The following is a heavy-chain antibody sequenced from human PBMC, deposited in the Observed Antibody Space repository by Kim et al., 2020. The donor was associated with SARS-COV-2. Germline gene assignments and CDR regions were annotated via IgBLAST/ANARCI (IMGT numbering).Heavy chain of an antibody. CDR2: GGT. D-gene: IGHD3-16*02. CDR3: ARSSLLDFDY. Sequence: GGTNYAQRFPGRVTMTGDTSLSTVYLELTSLRSDDTAVYYCARSSLLDFDYWGQGTLVTVSS. J-gene: IGHJ4*02. V-gene: IGHV1-2*02.